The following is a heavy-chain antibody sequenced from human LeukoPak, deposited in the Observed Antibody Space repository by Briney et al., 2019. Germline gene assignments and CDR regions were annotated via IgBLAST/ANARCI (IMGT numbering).Heavy chain of an antibody. J-gene: IGHJ5*02. CDR3: AREVGYSTSYYGRFDP. CDR1: GYTFSGHY. D-gene: IGHD3-22*01. Sequence: GASVKVSCKTSGYTFSGHYIHWVRQAPGQGLECMGRVNVQNDDTKYGQKFQSRVTMTRDTSITTVYMELASLRSDDTAVFYCAREVGYSTSYYGRFDPWGQGTLVIVSS. V-gene: IGHV1-2*06. CDR2: VNVQNDDT.